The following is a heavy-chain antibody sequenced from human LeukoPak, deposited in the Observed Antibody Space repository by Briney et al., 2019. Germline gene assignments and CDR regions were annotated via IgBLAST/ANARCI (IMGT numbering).Heavy chain of an antibody. J-gene: IGHJ5*02. CDR3: ARGGRYYDSSGYYSPLYNWFDP. CDR2: INHSGST. D-gene: IGHD3-22*01. V-gene: IGHV4-34*01. Sequence: SETLSLTCTVYGGSFSGYYWSWIRQPPGKGPEWIGEINHSGSTNYNPSLKSRVTISVDTSKNQFSLKLSSVTAADTAVYYCARGGRYYDSSGYYSPLYNWFDPWGQGTLVTVSS. CDR1: GGSFSGYY.